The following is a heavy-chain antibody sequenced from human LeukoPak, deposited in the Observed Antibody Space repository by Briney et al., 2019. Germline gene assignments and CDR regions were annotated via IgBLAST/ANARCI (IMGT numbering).Heavy chain of an antibody. CDR3: AKLDYGDYVDAFDI. J-gene: IGHJ3*02. CDR2: ISYDGSNK. Sequence: AGRSLRLSCAASGFTFSSYGIRWVRQAPGKGLEWVAVISYDGSNKYYADSVKGRFTISRDNSKNTLYLQMNSLRAEDTAVYYCAKLDYGDYVDAFDIWGQGTMVTVSS. CDR1: GFTFSSYG. D-gene: IGHD4-17*01. V-gene: IGHV3-30*18.